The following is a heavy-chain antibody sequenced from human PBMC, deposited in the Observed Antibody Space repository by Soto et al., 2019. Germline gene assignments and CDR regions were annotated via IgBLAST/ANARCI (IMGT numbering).Heavy chain of an antibody. CDR2: INHSGST. CDR3: ARAGITMVRGVIISNWFDP. D-gene: IGHD3-10*01. J-gene: IGHJ5*02. CDR1: GGSFSGYY. V-gene: IGHV4-34*01. Sequence: SETLSLTCAVYGGSFSGYYWSWIRQPPGKGLEWIGEINHSGSTNYNPSLKSRVTISVDTSKNQFSLKLSSVTAADTAVYYCARAGITMVRGVIISNWFDPWGQGTLVTVSS.